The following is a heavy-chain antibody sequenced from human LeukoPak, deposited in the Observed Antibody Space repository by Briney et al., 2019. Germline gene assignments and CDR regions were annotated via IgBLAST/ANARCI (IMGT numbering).Heavy chain of an antibody. CDR2: IWHDGSHK. D-gene: IGHD6-13*01. CDR3: TRDISSNYFDF. V-gene: IGHV3-33*01. Sequence: PGRSLRPSWAASGFSFRNYGMHWVRQAPGMGLEWVAVIWHDGSHKYYADSVRGRFTISRDNSKDTLYLEMNSLGAEDTAVYYCTRDISSNYFDFWGQGTLVTVSS. J-gene: IGHJ4*02. CDR1: GFSFRNYG.